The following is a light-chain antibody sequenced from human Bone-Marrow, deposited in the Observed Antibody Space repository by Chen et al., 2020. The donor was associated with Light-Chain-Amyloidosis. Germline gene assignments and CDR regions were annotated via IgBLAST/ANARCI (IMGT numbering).Light chain of an antibody. CDR2: KDT. CDR3: QSADSSGTYEVI. CDR1: DLPTKY. J-gene: IGLJ2*01. Sequence: SYELTQPPSVSVSPGQTARITCSVEDLPTKYAYWYQQKQGQAPVLVTHKDTERPSGISERFSGSSAGTTATLTISGVQAEDEADYHCQSADSSGTYEVIFGGGTKLTVL. V-gene: IGLV3-25*03.